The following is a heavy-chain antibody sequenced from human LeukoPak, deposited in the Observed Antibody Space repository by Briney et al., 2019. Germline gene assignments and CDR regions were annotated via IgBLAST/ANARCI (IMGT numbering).Heavy chain of an antibody. Sequence: ASVKVSCKASGYTFTSYGISWVRQAPGQGLEWMGWISAYNGNTNYAQKFQGRVTMTRDTSISTAYMELSRLTSDDTAMYYCVRGEMATLRNDYWGQGTLVIVSS. V-gene: IGHV1-18*01. J-gene: IGHJ4*02. D-gene: IGHD5-24*01. CDR3: VRGEMATLRNDY. CDR1: GYTFTSYG. CDR2: ISAYNGNT.